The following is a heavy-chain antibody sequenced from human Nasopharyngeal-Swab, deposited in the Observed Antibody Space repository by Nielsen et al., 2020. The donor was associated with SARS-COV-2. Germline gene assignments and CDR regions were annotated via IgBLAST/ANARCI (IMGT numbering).Heavy chain of an antibody. CDR2: IYYSGST. J-gene: IGHJ4*02. Sequence: SETLSLTCTVSGGSISSYYWSWIRQPPGKGLEWIGYIYYSGSTNYNPSLKSRVTISVDTSKNQFSLKLSSVTAADTAVYYCAKDNEGMFGFGDLGFHFDYWGQGTLVTVSS. CDR3: AKDNEGMFGFGDLGFHFDY. V-gene: IGHV4-59*01. CDR1: GGSISSYY. D-gene: IGHD3-10*01.